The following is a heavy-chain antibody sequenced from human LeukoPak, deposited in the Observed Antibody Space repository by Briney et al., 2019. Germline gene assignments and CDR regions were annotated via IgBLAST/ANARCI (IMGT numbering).Heavy chain of an antibody. J-gene: IGHJ5*02. Sequence: GASVKVSCKASGYTFTGYYMHWVRQARGQGLEWMGIISPSAGSAVYAQKFQGRVTMTRDTSTSTVYMEVSSLRSEDTAMYFCARGIPAGIAVRPHWFDAWGQGTLVTVSS. CDR1: GYTFTGYY. V-gene: IGHV1-46*01. CDR2: ISPSAGSA. D-gene: IGHD6-6*01. CDR3: ARGIPAGIAVRPHWFDA.